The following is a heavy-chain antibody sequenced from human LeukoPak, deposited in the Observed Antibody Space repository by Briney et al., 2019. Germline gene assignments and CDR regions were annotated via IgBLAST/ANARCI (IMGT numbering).Heavy chain of an antibody. CDR3: ARGRSGRFDY. Sequence: ASVKVSCKASGYTFTSYAIHWVRQAPGQRLEWMGWINAGNGNTKYSQEFQGRVTITRDTSISTAYMELSRLRSDDTAVYYCARGRSGRFDYWGQGTLVTVSS. J-gene: IGHJ4*02. CDR1: GYTFTSYA. CDR2: INAGNGNT. V-gene: IGHV1-3*01.